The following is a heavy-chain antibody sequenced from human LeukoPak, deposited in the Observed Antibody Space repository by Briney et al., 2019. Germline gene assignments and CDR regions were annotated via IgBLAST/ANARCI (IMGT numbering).Heavy chain of an antibody. CDR2: IYYSGTS. D-gene: IGHD3-22*01. CDR3: ARGGPDYYDSSGYYFEYDY. Sequence: SETLSLTCTVSGGSISSSNYYWGWIRQPPGKGLEWIGTIYYSGTSYYNPSLKSRVTISVDTSKSQFSLKLTSVTAADTAVYYCARGGPDYYDSSGYYFEYDYWGQGTLVTVSS. CDR1: GGSISSSNYY. J-gene: IGHJ4*02. V-gene: IGHV4-39*01.